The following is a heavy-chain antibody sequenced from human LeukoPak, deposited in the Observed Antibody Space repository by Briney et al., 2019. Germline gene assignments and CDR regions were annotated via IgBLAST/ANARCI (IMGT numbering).Heavy chain of an antibody. Sequence: PGGSPRLSCAASGFNFHIYGMHWVRQAPGKGLEWVAFIRYDGSEMSYADSVKGRFAISRDNSKKILYLQMNSLKYEDTAVYYCATTLGYCTSASCPHDWFDPWGQGTLVTVSS. CDR1: GFNFHIYG. D-gene: IGHD2-2*01. CDR3: ATTLGYCTSASCPHDWFDP. J-gene: IGHJ5*02. CDR2: IRYDGSEM. V-gene: IGHV3-30*02.